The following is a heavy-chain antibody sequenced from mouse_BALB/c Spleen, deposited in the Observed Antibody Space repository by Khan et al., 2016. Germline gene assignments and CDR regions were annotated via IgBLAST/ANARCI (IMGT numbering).Heavy chain of an antibody. CDR1: GYTFTSYW. Sequence: QVQLKQSGAELAKPGASVKMSCKASGYTFTSYWMHWVKQRPGQGLEWIGYINPSTGYTEYNQKFKDKATLTADKSSSTAYMQLSSLTSEDSAVYYCARSNDYFDYWGQGPTLTVSS. CDR2: INPSTGYT. V-gene: IGHV1-7*01. J-gene: IGHJ2*01. CDR3: ARSNDYFDY. D-gene: IGHD4-1*01.